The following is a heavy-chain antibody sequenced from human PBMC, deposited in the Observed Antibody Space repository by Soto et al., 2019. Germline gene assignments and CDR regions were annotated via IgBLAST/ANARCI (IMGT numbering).Heavy chain of an antibody. D-gene: IGHD3-3*01. CDR2: INPSGGST. Sequence: ASVKVSCKASGYTFTSYYMHWVRLAPGQGLEWMGIINPSGGSTSYAQKFQGRVTMTRDTSTSTVYMELSSLRSEDTAAYYCARDGAYYDFWSGSPAYMAVWGKGTTVTVSS. J-gene: IGHJ6*03. CDR1: GYTFTSYY. CDR3: ARDGAYYDFWSGSPAYMAV. V-gene: IGHV1-46*03.